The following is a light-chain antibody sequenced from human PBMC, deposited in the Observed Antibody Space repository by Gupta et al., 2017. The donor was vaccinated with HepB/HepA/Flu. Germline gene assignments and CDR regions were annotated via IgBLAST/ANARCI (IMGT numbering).Light chain of an antibody. V-gene: IGLV2-23*02. CDR2: DVS. CDR1: SSDVGSYNL. J-gene: IGLJ2*01. CDR3: CSYAGTSTLCV. Sequence: QSPLTQPASVSGSPGQSITISCTGTSSDVGSYNLVSWYQQYPGKAPKLMIYDVSKRPSGVSNRFSGSKSGNTASLTISGLQAEDEADYYCCSYAGTSTLCVFGGGTKLTVL.